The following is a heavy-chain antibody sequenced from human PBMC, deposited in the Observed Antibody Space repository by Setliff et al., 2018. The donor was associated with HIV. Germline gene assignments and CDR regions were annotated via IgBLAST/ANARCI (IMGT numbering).Heavy chain of an antibody. Sequence: SETLSLTCTVSDDSTSSNYWSWIRQSAGKGLEWVGRIYTGGRTNYNPSLKGRVTMSVDTSKNQFSLNLSSVTAADTAVYYCARDRMPMASWVPDKWGQGTLVTVPQ. CDR1: DDSTSSNY. V-gene: IGHV4-4*07. CDR2: IYTGGRT. J-gene: IGHJ4*02. CDR3: ARDRMPMASWVPDK. D-gene: IGHD2-2*01.